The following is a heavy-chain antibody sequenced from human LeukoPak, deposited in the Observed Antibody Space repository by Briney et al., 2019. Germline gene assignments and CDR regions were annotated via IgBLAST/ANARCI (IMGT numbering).Heavy chain of an antibody. CDR2: IYYSGST. D-gene: IGHD3-10*01. CDR1: GGSISSSSYY. J-gene: IGHJ4*02. CDR3: ARVLDYYGSGTRDFDY. Sequence: SETLSLTCTVSGGSISSSSYYWGWIRQPPGKGLEWIGSIYYSGSTYYNPSLKSRVTISVDTSKNQFSLKLSSVTAADTAVYYCARVLDYYGSGTRDFDYWGQGILVTVSS. V-gene: IGHV4-39*01.